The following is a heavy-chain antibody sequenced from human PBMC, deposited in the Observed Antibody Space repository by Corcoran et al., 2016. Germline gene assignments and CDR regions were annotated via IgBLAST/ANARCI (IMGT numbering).Heavy chain of an antibody. Sequence: QVQLVQSGAEVKKPGSSVKVSCKASGGTFSSYAISGVRQAPGQGLEWMGGIIPIFGTANYAQKFQGRVTITADESTSTAYMELSSLRSEDTAVYYCATGYSSSWGPYYYYGMDVWGQGTTVTVSS. J-gene: IGHJ6*02. D-gene: IGHD6-13*01. CDR3: ATGYSSSWGPYYYYGMDV. CDR1: GGTFSSYA. CDR2: IIPIFGTA. V-gene: IGHV1-69*01.